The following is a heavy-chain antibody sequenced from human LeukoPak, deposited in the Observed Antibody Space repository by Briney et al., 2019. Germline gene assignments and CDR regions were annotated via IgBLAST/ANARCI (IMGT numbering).Heavy chain of an antibody. Sequence: GGSLRLSCAASGFTFSSYTMNWVRQAPGKGLEWVSYTSSSSSSIFYADSVKGRFTISRDNAKNSLFLQMNSLRAEDTAVYYCARGNNGGLIDYWGQGALVTVSS. CDR2: TSSSSSSI. D-gene: IGHD3-16*01. CDR3: ARGNNGGLIDY. V-gene: IGHV3-48*04. CDR1: GFTFSSYT. J-gene: IGHJ4*02.